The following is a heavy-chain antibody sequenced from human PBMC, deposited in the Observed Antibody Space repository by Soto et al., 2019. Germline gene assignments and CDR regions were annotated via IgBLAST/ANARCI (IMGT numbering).Heavy chain of an antibody. J-gene: IGHJ4*02. Sequence: PGGSLRLSCAASGFTFDDYAMVWVRQAPGKGPEWVAGTLANGLTKYHAESLKGRFTISRDNSRNTLFLQMNSLRDEDTAVYFCAKDAVSRDGLWLVSDWGQGTLVTVSS. D-gene: IGHD2-21*02. CDR2: TLANGLTK. CDR3: AKDAVSRDGLWLVSD. V-gene: IGHV3-23*01. CDR1: GFTFDDYA.